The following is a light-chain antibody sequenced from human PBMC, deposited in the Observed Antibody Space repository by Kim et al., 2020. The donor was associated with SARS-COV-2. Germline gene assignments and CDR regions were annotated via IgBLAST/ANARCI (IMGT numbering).Light chain of an antibody. V-gene: IGKV1-39*01. J-gene: IGKJ1*01. Sequence: DIQMTQSPSSLSASVGDRVTITCRASQNIITYLVWYQQQPGKVPNVLIYGASNLQSGFPLSFSGSGSGTDFTLTINSLQPEDCGTYYCQQSYTTPGTFGQGTKGDIK. CDR3: QQSYTTPGT. CDR1: QNIITY. CDR2: GAS.